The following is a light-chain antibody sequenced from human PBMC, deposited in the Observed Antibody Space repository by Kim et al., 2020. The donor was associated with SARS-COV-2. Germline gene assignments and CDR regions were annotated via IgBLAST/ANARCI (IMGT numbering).Light chain of an antibody. J-gene: IGKJ1*01. CDR1: QSVSSSY. V-gene: IGKV3-20*01. Sequence: SPGDRATLSGRASQSVSSSYLAWYQQRPGQAPRLLIYGASSRATGIPDRFSGSGSGTDFTLIISRLEPEDFAVYYCQQYDTSPWTFGQGTKVDIK. CDR3: QQYDTSPWT. CDR2: GAS.